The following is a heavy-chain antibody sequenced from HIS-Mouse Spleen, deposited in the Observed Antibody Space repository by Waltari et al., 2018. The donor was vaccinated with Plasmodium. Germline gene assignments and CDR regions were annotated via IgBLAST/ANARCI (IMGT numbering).Heavy chain of an antibody. Sequence: EVQLVESGGGLVQPGRSLRLSCAASGFTFDDYAMHWVRQAPGKGVEGGSGIRWNSGSIGYADSVKGRFTISRDNAKNSLYLQMNSLRAEDTALYYCAKDRATAAAYYFDYWGQGTLVTVSS. CDR1: GFTFDDYA. J-gene: IGHJ4*02. D-gene: IGHD6-13*01. V-gene: IGHV3-9*01. CDR3: AKDRATAAAYYFDY. CDR2: IRWNSGSI.